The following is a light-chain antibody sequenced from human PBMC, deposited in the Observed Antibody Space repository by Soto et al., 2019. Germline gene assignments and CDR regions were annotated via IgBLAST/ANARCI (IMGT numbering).Light chain of an antibody. Sequence: EIVLIQSPATLSLSPGERATLSCRASQSVSSSYLAWYQQKPGQAPRLLIYGASTRATGIPARFSGSGSGTEFTLTISSLQSEDFAVYYCQQYNNWPTTFGQGTKVDNK. CDR2: GAS. V-gene: IGKV3-15*01. CDR1: QSVSSSY. J-gene: IGKJ1*01. CDR3: QQYNNWPTT.